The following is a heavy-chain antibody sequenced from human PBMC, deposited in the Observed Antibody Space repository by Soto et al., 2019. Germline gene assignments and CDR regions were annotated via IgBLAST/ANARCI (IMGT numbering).Heavy chain of an antibody. D-gene: IGHD3-16*01. J-gene: IGHJ3*02. Sequence: ASVKVSCKASGYTFTGYYIHWVRQAPGQGLEWMGWVNPNSGGTNYAQKFQGWVTMTRDTSISTAYMELSSLRSEDTAVYYCARDLGRPNRAFDIWGQGTMVTVSS. CDR1: GYTFTGYY. CDR2: VNPNSGGT. V-gene: IGHV1-2*04. CDR3: ARDLGRPNRAFDI.